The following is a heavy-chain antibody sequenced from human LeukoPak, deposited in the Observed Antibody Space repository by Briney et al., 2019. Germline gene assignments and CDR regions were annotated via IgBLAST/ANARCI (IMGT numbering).Heavy chain of an antibody. D-gene: IGHD6-19*01. CDR1: GGTFSSYA. J-gene: IGHJ5*02. CDR2: IIPIFGTA. CDR3: ARANNPIAVAALPYPGQYNWFDP. V-gene: IGHV1-69*01. Sequence: SVKVSCTASGGTFSSYAISWVRQAPGQGLKWMGGIIPIFGTANYAQKFQGRVTITADESTSTAYMELSSLRSEDTAVYYCARANNPIAVAALPYPGQYNWFDPWGQGTLVTVSS.